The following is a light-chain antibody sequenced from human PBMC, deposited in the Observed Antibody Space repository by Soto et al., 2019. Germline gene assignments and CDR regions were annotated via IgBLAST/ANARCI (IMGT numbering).Light chain of an antibody. CDR2: DNN. CDR3: GTWDSSLSAGEVV. V-gene: IGLV1-51*01. J-gene: IGLJ2*01. Sequence: QSVLTQPPSVSAAPGQKVTISCSGSSSNIGNNYVSWYQQLPGTAPKLLIYDNNKRPSGIPDRFSGSKSGTSAILGITGLQTGDEADYYCGTWDSSLSAGEVVFGGGTKLTVL. CDR1: SSNIGNNY.